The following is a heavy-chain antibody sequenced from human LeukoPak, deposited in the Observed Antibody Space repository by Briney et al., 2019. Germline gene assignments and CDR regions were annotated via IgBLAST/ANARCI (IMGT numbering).Heavy chain of an antibody. D-gene: IGHD3-22*01. J-gene: IGHJ4*02. CDR2: IYTSGST. V-gene: IGHV4-4*09. Sequence: SETLSLTCTVSGGSISSYYWSWIRQPPGKGLEWIGYIYTSGSTNYNPSLKSRVTISVDTSKDQFSLKLSSVTAADTAVYYCARLGYDSSGYYFDYWGQGTLVTVSS. CDR1: GGSISSYY. CDR3: ARLGYDSSGYYFDY.